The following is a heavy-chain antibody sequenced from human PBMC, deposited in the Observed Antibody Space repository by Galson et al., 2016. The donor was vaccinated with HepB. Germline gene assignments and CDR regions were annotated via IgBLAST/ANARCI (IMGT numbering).Heavy chain of an antibody. J-gene: IGHJ5*02. Sequence: SVKVSCKASGYTFMSYGISWVRQAPGQVLEWMGWISAYTGNTDYAQKVQGRVTMTRDTSTSTADMELRSLRSDDTAVYYCARDPNYGGKRGYNWFDTWGQGTLVTVSS. D-gene: IGHD4-23*01. CDR3: ARDPNYGGKRGYNWFDT. V-gene: IGHV1-18*01. CDR2: ISAYTGNT. CDR1: GYTFMSYG.